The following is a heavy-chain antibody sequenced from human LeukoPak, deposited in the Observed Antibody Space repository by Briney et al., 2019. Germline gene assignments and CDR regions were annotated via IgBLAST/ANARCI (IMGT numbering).Heavy chain of an antibody. D-gene: IGHD2-8*02. Sequence: PSETLSLTCAVYGGSFSGYYWSWIRQPPGKGLEWIGEINHSGSTNYNPSLKSRVTISVDTSKNQFSLKLSSVTAADTAVYYCARLGSPVLKYFDYWGQGTLVTVSS. CDR1: GGSFSGYY. CDR3: ARLGSPVLKYFDY. J-gene: IGHJ4*02. CDR2: INHSGST. V-gene: IGHV4-34*01.